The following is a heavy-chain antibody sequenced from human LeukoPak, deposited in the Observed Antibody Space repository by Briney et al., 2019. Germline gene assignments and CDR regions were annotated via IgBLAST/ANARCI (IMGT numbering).Heavy chain of an antibody. CDR2: INPNSGGT. J-gene: IGHJ4*02. CDR1: GYTFTGYY. Sequence: ASVKVSCKASGYTFTGYYMHWVQQAPGQALEWMGWINPNSGGTNYAQKFQGRVTMTRDTSISTAYMELSRLRSDDTAVYYCARDLGVGHYDRAGGDLLWGQGTLVTVSS. V-gene: IGHV1-2*02. D-gene: IGHD3-22*01. CDR3: ARDLGVGHYDRAGGDLL.